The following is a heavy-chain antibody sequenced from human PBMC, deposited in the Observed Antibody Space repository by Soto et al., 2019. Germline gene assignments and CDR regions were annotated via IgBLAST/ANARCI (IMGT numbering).Heavy chain of an antibody. J-gene: IGHJ4*02. CDR3: AKALPGYSSGWYPDY. V-gene: IGHV3-30*18. CDR2: ISYDGSNK. Sequence: GGSLRLSCAASGFTFSSYGMHWVRQAPGKGLEWVAVISYDGSNKYYADSVKGRFTISRDNSKNTLYLQMNSLRAEDTAVYYCAKALPGYSSGWYPDYWGKGTLVTVSS. CDR1: GFTFSSYG. D-gene: IGHD6-19*01.